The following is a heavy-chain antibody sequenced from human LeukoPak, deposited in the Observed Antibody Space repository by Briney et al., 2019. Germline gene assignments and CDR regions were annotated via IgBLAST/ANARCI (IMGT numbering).Heavy chain of an antibody. CDR2: INHSGST. D-gene: IGHD1-1*01. J-gene: IGHJ4*02. CDR1: GGSFSGYY. V-gene: IGHV4-34*01. CDR3: ASRGRTDSKADY. Sequence: SETLSLTCAVYGGSFSGYYWSWIRQPPGKGLEWIGEINHSGSTNYNPSLKSRVTISVDTSKNQFSLKLSSVTAADTAVYYCASRGRTDSKADYWGQGTLVTVSS.